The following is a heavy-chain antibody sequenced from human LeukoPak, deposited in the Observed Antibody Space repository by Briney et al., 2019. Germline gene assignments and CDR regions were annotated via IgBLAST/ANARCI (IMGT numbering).Heavy chain of an antibody. CDR1: GFTFSSSA. V-gene: IGHV3-23*01. D-gene: IGHD3-22*01. J-gene: IGHJ3*02. CDR3: MRTYYYDSSGYPRVAFDI. Sequence: GGSLRLSCAASGFTFSSSAMNWVRQAPGKGLEWVSAISGSGGSTYYADSVKGRFTISRDNAKKSLYLQMNSLRAEDTAFYYCMRTYYYDSSGYPRVAFDIWGQGTIVTVSS. CDR2: ISGSGGST.